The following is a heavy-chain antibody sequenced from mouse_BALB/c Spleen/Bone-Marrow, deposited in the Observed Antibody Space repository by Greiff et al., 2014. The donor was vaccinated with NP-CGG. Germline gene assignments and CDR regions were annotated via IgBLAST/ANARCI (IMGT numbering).Heavy chain of an antibody. V-gene: IGHV14-3*02. Sequence: EVQLQESGAELVKPGASVKLSCTASGFNIKDTYMHWVKQRPEQGLEWIGRIDPANGNTKYDPKFQGKATITADTSSNTAYLQLSSLTSEDTAVYYCARWEYYAMGYWGQGTSVTVSS. D-gene: IGHD4-1*01. J-gene: IGHJ4*01. CDR2: IDPANGNT. CDR3: ARWEYYAMGY. CDR1: GFNIKDTY.